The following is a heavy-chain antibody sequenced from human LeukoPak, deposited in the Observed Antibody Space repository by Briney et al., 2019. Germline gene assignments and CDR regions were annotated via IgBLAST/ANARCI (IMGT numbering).Heavy chain of an antibody. CDR3: ATCPESNTIFGVVISYYFDY. V-gene: IGHV3-23*01. CDR2: ISGSGGRT. Sequence: GGSLRLSCAASGVTFSSYAMSWVRQAPGKGLEWVSAISGSGGRTYYADSVKGRFTISRDNSKITLYLQINSLRAEDTAVYYCATCPESNTIFGVVISYYFDYWGQGTLVTVSS. CDR1: GVTFSSYA. J-gene: IGHJ4*02. D-gene: IGHD3-3*01.